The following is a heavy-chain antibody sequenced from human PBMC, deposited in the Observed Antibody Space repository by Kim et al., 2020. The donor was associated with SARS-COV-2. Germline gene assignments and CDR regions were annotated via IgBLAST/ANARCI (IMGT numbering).Heavy chain of an antibody. CDR3: AKVIDFWSGHYTGIHYYGMDV. CDR1: GFTFDDYA. D-gene: IGHD3-3*01. V-gene: IGHV3-43*02. Sequence: GGSLRLSCAASGFTFDDYAMHWVRQAPGKGLEWVSLISGDGGSTYYADSVKGRFTISRDNSKNSLYLQMNSLRTEDTALYYCAKVIDFWSGHYTGIHYYGMDVWGQGTTVTVSS. J-gene: IGHJ6*02. CDR2: ISGDGGST.